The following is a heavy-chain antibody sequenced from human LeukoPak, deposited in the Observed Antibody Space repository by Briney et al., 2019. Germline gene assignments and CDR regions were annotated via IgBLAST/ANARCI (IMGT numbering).Heavy chain of an antibody. D-gene: IGHD3-10*01. CDR1: GYSISSGYY. J-gene: IGHJ5*02. CDR2: IYHSGST. V-gene: IGHV4-38-2*02. CDR3: ARELYYYGSGSSKNWFDP. Sequence: KPSETLSLTCAVSGYSISSGYYWGWIRQPPGKGLEWIGSIYHSGSTYYNPSLKSRVTISVDTSKNQFSLKLSSVTAADTAVYYCARELYYYGSGSSKNWFDPWGQGTLATVSS.